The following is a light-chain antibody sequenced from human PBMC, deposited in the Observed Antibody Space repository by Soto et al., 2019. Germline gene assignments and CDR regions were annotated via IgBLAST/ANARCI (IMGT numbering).Light chain of an antibody. CDR3: QQYGSSPWT. Sequence: ERVLTQSSVTLSLSPGERATLSCRASQSVSNNYLAWYQQKPGQAPRLLIYGASSRATGIPDRFSGSGSGTDFTLTISRLEPEDFAVYYCQQYGSSPWTFGQGTKVDIK. CDR2: GAS. V-gene: IGKV3-20*01. CDR1: QSVSNNY. J-gene: IGKJ1*01.